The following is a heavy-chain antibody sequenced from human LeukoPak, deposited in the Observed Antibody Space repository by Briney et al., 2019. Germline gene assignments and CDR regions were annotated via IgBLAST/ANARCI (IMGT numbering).Heavy chain of an antibody. CDR2: IYYSGST. CDR3: ARDLPPYYGSGSYDYYYYGMDV. V-gene: IGHV4-30-4*01. CDR1: GGSISSGDYY. D-gene: IGHD3-10*01. Sequence: SQTLSLTCTVSGGSISSGDYYWSWIRQPPGKGLEWIGYIYYSGSTYYNPSLKSRVTISVDTSKNQFSLKLSSGTAADTAVYYCARDLPPYYGSGSYDYYYYGMDVWGKGTTVTVSS. J-gene: IGHJ6*04.